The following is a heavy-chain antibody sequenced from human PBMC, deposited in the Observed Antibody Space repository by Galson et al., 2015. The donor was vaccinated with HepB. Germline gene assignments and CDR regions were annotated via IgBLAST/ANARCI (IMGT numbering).Heavy chain of an antibody. V-gene: IGHV3-74*03. D-gene: IGHD1-14*01. Sequence: SLRLSCADSAFTFSSYWMHWVRQAPGKGLVWVSRINGDGSSTTYADSVKGRFTISRDNAKNTLYLQMNSLRVEDTAVYYCAKGEATTRPKWGQGTLVTVSS. CDR2: INGDGSST. J-gene: IGHJ4*02. CDR1: AFTFSSYW. CDR3: AKGEATTRPK.